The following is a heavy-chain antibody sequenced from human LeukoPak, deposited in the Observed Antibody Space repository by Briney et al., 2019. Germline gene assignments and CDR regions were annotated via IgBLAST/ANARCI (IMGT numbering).Heavy chain of an antibody. V-gene: IGHV1-18*01. D-gene: IGHD3-3*01. CDR1: GYTFTSYG. CDR2: ISAYNGNT. Sequence: ASVKVSCKASGYTFTSYGISWVRQAPGPGLEWMGWISAYNGNTNYAQKLQGRVTMTTDTSTSTAYMELRSLRSDDTAVYYCARVGRFLEWLLWDYWGQGTLVTVSS. CDR3: ARVGRFLEWLLWDY. J-gene: IGHJ4*02.